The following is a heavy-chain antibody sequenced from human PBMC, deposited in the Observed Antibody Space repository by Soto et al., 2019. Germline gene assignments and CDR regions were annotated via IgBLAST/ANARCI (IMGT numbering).Heavy chain of an antibody. V-gene: IGHV3-53*01. Sequence: GGSLRLSCAASGFTVSSNYMSWVRQAPGKGLEWVSVIYSGGSTYYADSVKGRFTISRDNSKNTLYLQMNSLRAEDTAVYYCARDFPTARVLGYYYGMDVWGQGTTVTVSS. J-gene: IGHJ6*02. D-gene: IGHD3-10*01. CDR1: GFTVSSNY. CDR2: IYSGGST. CDR3: ARDFPTARVLGYYYGMDV.